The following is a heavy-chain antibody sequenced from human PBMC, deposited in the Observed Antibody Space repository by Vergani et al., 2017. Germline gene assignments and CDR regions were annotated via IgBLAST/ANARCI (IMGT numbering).Heavy chain of an antibody. CDR1: GFTFDDYA. CDR3: AKDHYDFWSGYPNLSPFDL. J-gene: IGHJ2*01. V-gene: IGHV3-9*01. CDR2: ISWNSGSI. Sequence: EVQLVESGGGLVQPGRSLRLSCAASGFTFDDYAMHWVRQAPGQGLEWVSGISWNSGSIGHADSVKGRFTISRDNAKNSLYLQMNSLRAEDTALYYCAKDHYDFWSGYPNLSPFDLWGRGTLVTVSS. D-gene: IGHD3-3*01.